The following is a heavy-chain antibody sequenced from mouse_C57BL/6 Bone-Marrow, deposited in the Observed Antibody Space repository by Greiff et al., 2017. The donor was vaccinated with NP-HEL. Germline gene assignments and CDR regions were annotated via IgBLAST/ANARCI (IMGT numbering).Heavy chain of an antibody. CDR2: ISSGGSYT. J-gene: IGHJ3*01. CDR1: GFTFSSYG. CDR3: ANIYYDYDEGFAY. Sequence: EVKLVESGGDLVKPGGSLNLSCAASGFTFSSYGMSWVRQTPDKRLEWVATISSGGSYTYYPDSVKGRFTISRDNAKNTLYLQMSSLKSEDTAMYYCANIYYDYDEGFAYWGQGTLVTVSA. V-gene: IGHV5-6*01. D-gene: IGHD2-4*01.